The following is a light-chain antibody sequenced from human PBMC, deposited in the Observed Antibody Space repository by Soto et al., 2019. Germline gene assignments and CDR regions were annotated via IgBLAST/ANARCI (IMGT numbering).Light chain of an antibody. CDR1: SSNIGAGYD. CDR3: QSYDSSLSGSV. Sequence: QPVLTQPPSVSGAPGQRVTISCTGSSSNIGAGYDVHWYQQLPGTAPKLLIYRNTNRPSGVPDRFSGSKSGTSASLAITGLQAEDEADYYCQSYDSSLSGSVXGGGTKLTVL. CDR2: RNT. V-gene: IGLV1-40*01. J-gene: IGLJ3*02.